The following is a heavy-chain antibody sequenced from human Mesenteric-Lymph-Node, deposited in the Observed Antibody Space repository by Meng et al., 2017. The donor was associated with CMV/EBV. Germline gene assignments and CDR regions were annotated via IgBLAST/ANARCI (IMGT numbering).Heavy chain of an antibody. J-gene: IGHJ6*02. CDR1: GVNVTNAW. V-gene: IGHV3-48*03. CDR3: TRDIAPAWGYYGMDA. Sequence: GGSLRLSCAFSGVNVTNAWMTWVRQAPGKGLEWLSYISAGGNAIYYADSVKGRFTISRDNAKNSVYLQMNSLRAEDTAVYYCTRDIAPAWGYYGMDAWGQGTTVTVSS. D-gene: IGHD2-15*01. CDR2: ISAGGNAI.